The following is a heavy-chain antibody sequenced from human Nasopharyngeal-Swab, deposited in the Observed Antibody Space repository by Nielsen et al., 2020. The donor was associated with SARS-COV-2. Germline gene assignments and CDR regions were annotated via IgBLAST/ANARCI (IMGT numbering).Heavy chain of an antibody. Sequence: GGSLRLSCAASGFTFDDYAMHWVRQAPGKGLEWVSGISWNSGSIGYADSVKGRFTISRDNAKNSLYLQMNSLRAEDTALYYCAKGLGMAIPGGMDVWGQGTTVTVSS. J-gene: IGHJ6*02. CDR3: AKGLGMAIPGGMDV. CDR1: GFTFDDYA. V-gene: IGHV3-9*01. D-gene: IGHD2-2*02. CDR2: ISWNSGSI.